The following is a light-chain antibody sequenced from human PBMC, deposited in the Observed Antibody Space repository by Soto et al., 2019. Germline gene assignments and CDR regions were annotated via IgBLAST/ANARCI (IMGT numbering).Light chain of an antibody. CDR2: GAS. Sequence: EMVMTQSPATLSVSPGERATLSCRASQSVSSNLAWYQHKPGQAPRLLIYGASARATGIPARFSGSGSGTEFTLTISSLQSEDFAVYYCQQYNNWPRTFGQGTKVEI. V-gene: IGKV3-15*01. J-gene: IGKJ1*01. CDR3: QQYNNWPRT. CDR1: QSVSSN.